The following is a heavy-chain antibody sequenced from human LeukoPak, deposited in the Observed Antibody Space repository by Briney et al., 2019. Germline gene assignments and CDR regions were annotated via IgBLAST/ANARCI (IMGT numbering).Heavy chain of an antibody. CDR3: ARGRFVLVPSLERWYFDL. CDR1: GFTLRNYD. D-gene: IGHD2-8*02. CDR2: IGTEDDT. V-gene: IGHV3-13*01. Sequence: PGGSLRLSCTASGFTLRNYDMHWVRQTTEKGLEWVSGIGTEDDTSYPDSVKGRFTISRENAKNSFYLQMNSLRAGDTAVYYCARGRFVLVPSLERWYFDLWGRGTLVTVSS. J-gene: IGHJ2*01.